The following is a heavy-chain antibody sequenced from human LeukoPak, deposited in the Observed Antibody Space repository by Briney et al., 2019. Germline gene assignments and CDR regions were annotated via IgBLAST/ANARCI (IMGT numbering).Heavy chain of an antibody. J-gene: IGHJ4*02. CDR3: ARDKWLTTTHYFDY. V-gene: IGHV3-23*01. CDR1: GFTFSSYG. D-gene: IGHD4-11*01. Sequence: GGSLRLSCAASGFTFSSYGMSWVRQAPGKGLEWVSAIRGSGGSTYYADSVKGRFTISRDNSKNTLYLQMNSLRAEDTAVYYCARDKWLTTTHYFDYWGQGTLVTVSS. CDR2: IRGSGGST.